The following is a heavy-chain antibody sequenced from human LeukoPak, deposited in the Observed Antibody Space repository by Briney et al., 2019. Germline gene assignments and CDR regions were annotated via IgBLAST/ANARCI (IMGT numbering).Heavy chain of an antibody. J-gene: IGHJ4*01. CDR1: GFTFTNNF. Sequence: GGSLRLSCAASGFTFTNNFMSWVRQVPGKGLEWVANIKQDGSEKTYADSVRGRFTIFRDNAKDSVYLQMNSLRAEDSAIYYCAREGFYFFDFWGQGTLVTVSS. CDR3: AREGFYFFDF. CDR2: IKQDGSEK. V-gene: IGHV3-7*01.